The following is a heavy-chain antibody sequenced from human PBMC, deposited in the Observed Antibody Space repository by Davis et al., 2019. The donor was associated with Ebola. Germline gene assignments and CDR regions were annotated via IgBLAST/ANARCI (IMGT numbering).Heavy chain of an antibody. V-gene: IGHV4-4*02. CDR2: IYHSGTT. D-gene: IGHD4-23*01. CDR1: GGSISSSNW. J-gene: IGHJ4*02. Sequence: SETLSLTCAVSGGSISSSNWWSWVRQPPGKGLEWIGEIYHSGTTNYNPSLKSRVTISVDTSKNQFSLKLSSVTAADTAVYYCARSRGLRWHYYFDYWGQGTLVTVSS. CDR3: ARSRGLRWHYYFDY.